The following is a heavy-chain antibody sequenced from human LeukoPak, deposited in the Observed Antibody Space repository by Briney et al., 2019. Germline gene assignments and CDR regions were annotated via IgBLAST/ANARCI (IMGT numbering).Heavy chain of an antibody. V-gene: IGHV1-2*02. CDR3: ARGERLLRFLEWLLDFDY. D-gene: IGHD3-3*01. CDR2: INPNSGGT. CDR1: GYTFTGYY. Sequence: ASVKVSCKASGYTFTGYYMHWERQAPGQGLEWMGWINPNSGGTNYAQKFQSRVTMTRDTSISTAYMELSRLRSDDTAVYYCARGERLLRFLEWLLDFDYWGQGTLVTVSS. J-gene: IGHJ4*02.